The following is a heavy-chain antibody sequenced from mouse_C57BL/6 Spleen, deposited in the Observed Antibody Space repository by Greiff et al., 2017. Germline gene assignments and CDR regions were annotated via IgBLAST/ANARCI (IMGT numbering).Heavy chain of an antibody. CDR2: IRLKSDNYAT. V-gene: IGHV6-3*01. CDR3: SFITDFDY. J-gene: IGHJ2*01. CDR1: GFTFSNYW. Sequence: EVQGVESGGGLVQPGGSMKLSCVASGFTFSNYWMNWVRQSPEKGLEWVAQIRLKSDNYATHYAESVKGRFTISRDDSKSSVYLQMNNLRAEDTGIYYCSFITDFDYWGQGPTLSVSS. D-gene: IGHD1-1*01.